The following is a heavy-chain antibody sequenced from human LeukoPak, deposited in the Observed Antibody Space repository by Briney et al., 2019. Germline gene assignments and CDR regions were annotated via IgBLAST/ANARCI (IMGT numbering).Heavy chain of an antibody. Sequence: GASVKVSCKASGYIFTSYGISWVRQAPGQGLEWMGWISAYNGNTNYAQKLQGRVTMTTDTSTSTAYMELRSLRSDDTAVYYCARVGSSWPGYYYYYGMDVWGQGTTVTVSS. J-gene: IGHJ6*02. V-gene: IGHV1-18*01. CDR1: GYIFTSYG. CDR2: ISAYNGNT. CDR3: ARVGSSWPGYYYYYGMDV. D-gene: IGHD6-13*01.